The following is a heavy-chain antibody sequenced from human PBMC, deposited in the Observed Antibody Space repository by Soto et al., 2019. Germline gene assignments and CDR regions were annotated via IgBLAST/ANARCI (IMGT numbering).Heavy chain of an antibody. J-gene: IGHJ6*02. CDR1: GDSITSGGYF. Sequence: SETLSLTCSVSGDSITSGGYFWSWIRQHPGKGLEWIGYIYYSGSTNYTPSLKSRVTMSVDTSKNQISLKLRSVTAADTAVYYCAREWNPTTVATYYYGMDVWGQGTTVTVSS. CDR2: IYYSGST. D-gene: IGHD4-17*01. CDR3: AREWNPTTVATYYYGMDV. V-gene: IGHV4-61*08.